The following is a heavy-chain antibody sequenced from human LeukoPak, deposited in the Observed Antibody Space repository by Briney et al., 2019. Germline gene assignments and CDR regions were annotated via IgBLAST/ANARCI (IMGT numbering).Heavy chain of an antibody. V-gene: IGHV1-18*04. CDR3: ARLDEYSRLYYFDY. CDR2: ISAYNGNT. J-gene: IGHJ4*02. D-gene: IGHD2-15*01. Sequence: GASVKVSCKASGYTFTSYYIHWVRQAPGQGLEWMGWISAYNGNTNYAQKLQGRVTMTTDTSTSTAYMELRSLRSDDTAVYYCARLDEYSRLYYFDYWGQGTLVTVSS. CDR1: GYTFTSYY.